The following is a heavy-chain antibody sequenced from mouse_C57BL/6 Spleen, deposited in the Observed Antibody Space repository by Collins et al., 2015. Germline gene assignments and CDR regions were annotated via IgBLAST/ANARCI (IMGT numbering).Heavy chain of an antibody. CDR2: INTYSGVP. V-gene: IGHV9-3*01. CDR1: GYTFTTYG. D-gene: IGHD2-4*01. Sequence: QIQLVQPGPELKKPGETVKISCKASGYTFTTYGMSWVKQAPGKGLKWMGWINTYSGVPTYADDFKGRFAFSLETSASTAYLQINNLKNEDTATYFCARRPESPSTMIKDYAMDYWGQGTSVTVSS. CDR3: ARRPESPSTMIKDYAMDY. J-gene: IGHJ4*01.